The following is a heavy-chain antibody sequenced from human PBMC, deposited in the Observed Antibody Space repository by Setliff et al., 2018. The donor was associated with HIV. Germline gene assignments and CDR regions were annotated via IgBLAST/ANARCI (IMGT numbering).Heavy chain of an antibody. CDR3: ARARRITMIVDAFDI. J-gene: IGHJ3*02. CDR2: INPSGGST. Sequence: ASVKVSCKASGYTFTSYYMHWVRQAPGQGLEWMGIINPSGGSTSYAQKFQGRVTMTRDTSTSTVYMELSSLRSEDTAVYYCARARRITMIVDAFDIWGQGTMGTVS. CDR1: GYTFTSYY. V-gene: IGHV1-46*01. D-gene: IGHD3-22*01.